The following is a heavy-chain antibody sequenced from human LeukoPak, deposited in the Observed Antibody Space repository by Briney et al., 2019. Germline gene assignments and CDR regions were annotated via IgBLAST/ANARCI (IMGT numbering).Heavy chain of an antibody. CDR2: INPNSGGT. V-gene: IGHV1-2*02. CDR3: ARGYYGSGSPDN. J-gene: IGHJ4*02. D-gene: IGHD3-10*01. Sequence: ASVKVSCKASGYTFTNYYIHWVRQAPGQGLEWMGWINPNSGGTNYAQKFQGRVTVTRDTSISTTYMELSRLRSDDTAIYYCARGYYGSGSPDNWGQGTLVTVSS. CDR1: GYTFTNYY.